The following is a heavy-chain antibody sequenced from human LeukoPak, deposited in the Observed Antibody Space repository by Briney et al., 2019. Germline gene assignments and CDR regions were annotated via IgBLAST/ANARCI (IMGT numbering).Heavy chain of an antibody. CDR2: IFPSGGEI. V-gene: IGHV3-23*01. D-gene: IGHD2-8*02. CDR1: GFTFSTFA. Sequence: EGSLRLSCAASGFTFSTFAMIWVRQPPGMGLEWVSSIFPSGGEIHYADSVRGRFTISRDNSKSTLSLQMNSLRAEDTAIYYCATYRQVLLPFESWGQGTLVTVSS. CDR3: ATYRQVLLPFES. J-gene: IGHJ4*02.